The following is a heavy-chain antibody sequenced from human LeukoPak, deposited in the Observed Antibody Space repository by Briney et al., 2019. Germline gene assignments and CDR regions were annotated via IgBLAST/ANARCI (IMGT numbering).Heavy chain of an antibody. CDR3: ASLSGGDFWSGYYRY. V-gene: IGHV3-48*04. CDR2: ISSSSSTV. J-gene: IGHJ4*02. D-gene: IGHD3-3*01. Sequence: PGGSLRLSCAASGFYFSSYSMNWVRQAPGKGLEWVSYISSSSSTVYYADSVKGRFTISRDNAKNSLYLQVNSLRAEDTAVYYCASLSGGDFWSGYYRYWGQGTLVTVSS. CDR1: GFYFSSYS.